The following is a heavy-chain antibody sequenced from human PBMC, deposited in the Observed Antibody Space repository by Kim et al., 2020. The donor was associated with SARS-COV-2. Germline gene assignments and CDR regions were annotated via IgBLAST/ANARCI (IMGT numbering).Heavy chain of an antibody. CDR2: INPSGGST. CDR3: ARDEPHCSGGSCFPLDAFDI. J-gene: IGHJ3*02. Sequence: ASVKVSCKASGYTFTSYYMHWVRQAPGQGLEWMGIINPSGGSTSYAQKFQGRVTMTRDTSTSTVYMELSSLRSEDTAVYYCARDEPHCSGGSCFPLDAFDIWGQGTMVTVSS. V-gene: IGHV1-46*01. CDR1: GYTFTSYY. D-gene: IGHD2-15*01.